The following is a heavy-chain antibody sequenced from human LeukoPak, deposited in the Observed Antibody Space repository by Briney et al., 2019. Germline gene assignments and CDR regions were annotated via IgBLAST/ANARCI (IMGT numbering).Heavy chain of an antibody. J-gene: IGHJ4*02. CDR1: GYTFTSYG. CDR2: ISAYNGNT. CDR3: ARGSLLSSSSWTPPTPD. Sequence: ASVKVSCKASGYTFTSYGISWVRQAPGQGLEWMGWISAYNGNTNYAQELQGRVTMTTDTSTSTAYMELRSLRSDDTAVYYCARGSLLSSSSWTPPTPDWGQGTLVTVSS. D-gene: IGHD6-13*01. V-gene: IGHV1-18*01.